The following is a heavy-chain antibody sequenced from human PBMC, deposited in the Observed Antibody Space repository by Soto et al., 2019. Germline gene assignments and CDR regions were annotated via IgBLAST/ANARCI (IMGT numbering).Heavy chain of an antibody. CDR3: ARNTVASYDLFAY. V-gene: IGHV4-34*01. Sequence: SETLSLTCAVYGGSFSGYYWSWIRQPPGKGLERIGEINHSGITNYNPTLKSRVTISADTSKNQFSLKLSTVTAADTAVYYCARNTVASYDLFAYWGQGTLVPVSS. CDR1: GGSFSGYY. J-gene: IGHJ4*02. D-gene: IGHD3-16*01. CDR2: INHSGIT.